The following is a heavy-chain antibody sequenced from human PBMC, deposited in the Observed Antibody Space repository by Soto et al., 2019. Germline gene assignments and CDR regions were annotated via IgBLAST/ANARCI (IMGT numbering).Heavy chain of an antibody. Sequence: EVQLVESGGGLVQPGGSLRLSCVASGFTFSDYEMNWVRQAPGKGLEWISYIDSSGNNIYYADSVKGRFTISRDNTTNSLYLHRNSLRAEDTGVYSCATVFDVGQHEYWGQVALGAVAT. CDR2: IDSSGNNI. CDR3: ATVFDVGQHEY. J-gene: IGHJ4*02. V-gene: IGHV3-48*03. CDR1: GFTFSDYE. D-gene: IGHD3-3*01.